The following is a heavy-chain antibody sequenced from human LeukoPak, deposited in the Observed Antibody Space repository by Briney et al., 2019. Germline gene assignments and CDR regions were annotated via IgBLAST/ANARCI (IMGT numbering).Heavy chain of an antibody. CDR1: GDSISSSNSY. Sequence: SETLSLTCTVSGDSISSSNSYRGWIRQPPGKGLEWIGSLYYSGSTYYNPSLKSRVTISVDTSKNQFSLKLSSVTAADTAVYYCARSWFAVRGGGPSNWFDPWGQGTLVTVSS. D-gene: IGHD3-10*01. V-gene: IGHV4-39*07. J-gene: IGHJ5*02. CDR2: LYYSGST. CDR3: ARSWFAVRGGGPSNWFDP.